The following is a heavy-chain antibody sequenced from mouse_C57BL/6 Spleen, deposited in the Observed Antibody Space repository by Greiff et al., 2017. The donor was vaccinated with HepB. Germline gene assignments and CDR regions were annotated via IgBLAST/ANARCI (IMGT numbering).Heavy chain of an antibody. CDR1: GYTFTSYG. CDR3: ASRGNYDAMDY. J-gene: IGHJ4*01. Sequence: VQLKESGPELVKPGASVKLSCKASGYTFTSYGISWVKQRTGQGLEWIGEIYPRSGNTYYNEKFKGKATLTADKSSSTAYMELRSLTSEDSAVYFCASRGNYDAMDYWGQGTSVTVSS. V-gene: IGHV1-81*01. CDR2: IYPRSGNT. D-gene: IGHD2-1*01.